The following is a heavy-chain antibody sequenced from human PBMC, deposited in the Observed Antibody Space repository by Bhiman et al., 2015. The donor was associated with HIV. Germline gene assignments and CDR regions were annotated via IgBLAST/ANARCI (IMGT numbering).Heavy chain of an antibody. J-gene: IGHJ5*02. CDR3: ARATFSSTPRLGLDP. D-gene: IGHD6-13*01. V-gene: IGHV3-7*01. Sequence: EVRLVESGGGLVQPAGSLRLSCEGSGYPFSSYWMTWVRQAPGKGLEWVANINQDGSETFYVDSVKGRFTISRDHAMKSLFLQMNNLRVEDTAVYYCARATFSSTPRLGLDPWGQGTLVTVSS. CDR2: INQDGSET. CDR1: GYPFSSYW.